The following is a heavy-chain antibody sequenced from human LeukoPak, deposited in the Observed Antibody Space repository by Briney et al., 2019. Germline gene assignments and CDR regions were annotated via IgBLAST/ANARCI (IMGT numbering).Heavy chain of an antibody. CDR3: AKDPRVGSRVATPCH. V-gene: IGHV3-23*01. Sequence: PGGSLRLSCAASGFTFSSYAMSWVRQAPGKGREWVSAISGSGGSTYYADSVKGRFTISRDNSKSTLFLQMNSLRAEDTAVYYCAKDPRVGSRVATPCHWGQGTLVTVSS. J-gene: IGHJ4*02. D-gene: IGHD5-24*01. CDR2: ISGSGGST. CDR1: GFTFSSYA.